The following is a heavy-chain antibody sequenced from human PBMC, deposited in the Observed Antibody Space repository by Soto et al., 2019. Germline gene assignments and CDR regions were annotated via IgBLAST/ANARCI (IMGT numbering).Heavy chain of an antibody. CDR3: ARDLRIAAAGSSTYYFDY. J-gene: IGHJ4*02. D-gene: IGHD6-13*01. V-gene: IGHV3-66*01. Sequence: GGSLRLSCAASGFTVSSNYMSWVRQAPGKGLEWVSVIYSGGSTYYADSVKGRFTISRDNSKNTLYLQMNSLRAEDTAVYYCARDLRIAAAGSSTYYFDYWGQGTLVTVSS. CDR2: IYSGGST. CDR1: GFTVSSNY.